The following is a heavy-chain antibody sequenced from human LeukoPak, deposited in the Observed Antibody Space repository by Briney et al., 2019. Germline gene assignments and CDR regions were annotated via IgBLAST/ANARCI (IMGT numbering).Heavy chain of an antibody. V-gene: IGHV4-39*01. Sequence: SGTLSLTCTVSGGSISSSSYYWGWIRQPPGKGLEWIGGIYYSGSTYYNPSLKSRVTISVDTSKNQFSLKLSSVTAADTAVYFCARQVYSDYYYYMDVWGKGTTVTVSS. CDR2: IYYSGST. J-gene: IGHJ6*03. CDR1: GGSISSSSYY. D-gene: IGHD4-11*01. CDR3: ARQVYSDYYYYMDV.